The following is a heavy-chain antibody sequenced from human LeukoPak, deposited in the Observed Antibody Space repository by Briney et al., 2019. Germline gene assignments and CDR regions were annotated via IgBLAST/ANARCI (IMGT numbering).Heavy chain of an antibody. J-gene: IGHJ5*02. CDR1: GGSISSSSYY. Sequence: SETLSLTCTVSGGSISSSSYYWRWIRQPPGKGLEWIGSIYYRGSTYYNPSLKSRVTISVDTSKNQFSLKLSSVTAADTAVYYCARRGYSSGWWPFDPWGQGTLVTVSS. D-gene: IGHD6-19*01. CDR3: ARRGYSSGWWPFDP. V-gene: IGHV4-39*01. CDR2: IYYRGST.